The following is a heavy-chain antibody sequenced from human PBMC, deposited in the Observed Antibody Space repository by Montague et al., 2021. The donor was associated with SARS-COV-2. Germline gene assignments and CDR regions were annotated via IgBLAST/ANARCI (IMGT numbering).Heavy chain of an antibody. Sequence: SLRLSCAASGVNFRSYVMSWVRQVPGKGLEWVSGIYSDESHTNYADSVQGRFTISRDNSKNMVYLEMSHLRAEDTAVYYCASQDYDTLTGFRYHYYGMDVWGQGTTVTVSS. D-gene: IGHD3-9*01. CDR3: ASQDYDTLTGFRYHYYGMDV. CDR1: GVNFRSYV. V-gene: IGHV3-23*03. CDR2: IYSDESHT. J-gene: IGHJ6*02.